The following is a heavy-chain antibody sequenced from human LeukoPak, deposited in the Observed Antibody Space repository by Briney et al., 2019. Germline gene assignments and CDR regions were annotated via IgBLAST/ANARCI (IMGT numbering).Heavy chain of an antibody. J-gene: IGHJ4*02. V-gene: IGHV4-34*01. CDR2: INDSGSS. D-gene: IGHD4-17*01. CDR1: GGSFGGYY. Sequence: SETLSLTCAVYGGSFGGYYWSWIRQPPGKGLEWIGEINDSGSSNYIPSLKSRVTISVDTSKNQFSLKLSSVTAADTAVYYCARSPYAYYFDYWGQGTLVTVSS. CDR3: ARSPYAYYFDY.